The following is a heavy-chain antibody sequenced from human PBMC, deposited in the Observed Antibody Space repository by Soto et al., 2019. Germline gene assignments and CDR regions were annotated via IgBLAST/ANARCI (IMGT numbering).Heavy chain of an antibody. J-gene: IGHJ6*02. V-gene: IGHV1-2*02. Sequence: GASVKVSCKASGYTFTGYYMHWVRQAPGQGLEWMGWINPNSGGTNYAQKFQGRVTMTRDTSISTAYMELSRLRSDDTAVYYCANIAAPTYYYYGMDVWGQGTTVTVSS. D-gene: IGHD6-6*01. CDR2: INPNSGGT. CDR1: GYTFTGYY. CDR3: ANIAAPTYYYYGMDV.